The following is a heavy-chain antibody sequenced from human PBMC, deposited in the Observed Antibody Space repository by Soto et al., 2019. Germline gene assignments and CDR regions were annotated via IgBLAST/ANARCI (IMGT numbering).Heavy chain of an antibody. Sequence: QVQLVQSGPEVKKPGSSVKVSCKVSGGTFSSHAINWLRQAPGQGLEWMGVIIPVTDTPNNAEKFQGRVTRTADKSTTTVYMELSSLTVDDTAVYFCARGNKGPGHYGPGSQGWYGPWGQGTLVTVSS. J-gene: IGHJ5*02. CDR2: IIPVTDTP. CDR1: GGTFSSHA. V-gene: IGHV1-69*06. CDR3: ARGNKGPGHYGPGSQGWYGP. D-gene: IGHD3-10*01.